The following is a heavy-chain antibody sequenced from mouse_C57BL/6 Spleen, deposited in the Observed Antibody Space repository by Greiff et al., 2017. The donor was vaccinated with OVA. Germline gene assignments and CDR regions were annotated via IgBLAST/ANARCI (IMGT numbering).Heavy chain of an antibody. CDR1: GYTFTSYW. V-gene: IGHV1-59*01. D-gene: IGHD3-1*01. J-gene: IGHJ1*03. Sequence: QVQLQQPGAELVRPGTSVKLSCKASGYTFTSYWMHWVKQRPGQGLEWIGVIDPSDSYTNYNQKFKGKATLTVDTSSSTAYMQLSSLTSEDSAVYYCARSGGYGYFDVWGTGTTVTVSS. CDR3: ARSGGYGYFDV. CDR2: IDPSDSYT.